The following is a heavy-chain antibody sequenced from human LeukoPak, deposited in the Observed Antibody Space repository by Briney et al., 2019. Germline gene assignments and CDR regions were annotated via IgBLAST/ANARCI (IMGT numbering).Heavy chain of an antibody. J-gene: IGHJ5*02. D-gene: IGHD1-1*01. Sequence: AGGSLRLSCAASGFTFTTYWMHWVRQAPGKGLVWVSHINSDGSITSYADSVKGRFTISRDNAKNTLYLQMNSLRAEDTAVYYCARDSPRTGPWGQGILVTVSS. V-gene: IGHV3-74*01. CDR1: GFTFTTYW. CDR3: ARDSPRTGP. CDR2: INSDGSIT.